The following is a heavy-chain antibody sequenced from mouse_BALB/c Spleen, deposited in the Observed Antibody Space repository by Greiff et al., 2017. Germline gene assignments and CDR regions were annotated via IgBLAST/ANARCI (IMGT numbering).Heavy chain of an antibody. CDR2: IYPGDGDT. CDR3: ASRIATTGYFDV. J-gene: IGHJ1*01. V-gene: IGHV1-80*01. Sequence: VQLQQSGAELVRPGSSVKISCKASGYAFSSYWMNWVKQRPGQGLEWIGQIYPGDGDTNYNGKFKGKATLTADKSSSTAYMQLSSLTSEDSAVYVCASRIATTGYFDVWGAGTSVTVSS. CDR1: GYAFSSYW. D-gene: IGHD2-12*01.